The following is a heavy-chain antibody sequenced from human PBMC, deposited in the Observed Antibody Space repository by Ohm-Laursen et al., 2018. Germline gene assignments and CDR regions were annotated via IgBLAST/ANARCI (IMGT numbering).Heavy chain of an antibody. CDR3: ARLRSNTVTTIGLDH. D-gene: IGHD5-18*01. J-gene: IGHJ4*02. CDR2: IKQDGSEK. CDR1: GFTFSSYW. V-gene: IGHV3-7*01. Sequence: SLRLSCTASGFTFSSYWMSWVRQAPGKGLEWVANIKQDGSEKYYVDSVKGRFTISRDNAKNMVYLQMNSLRVEDTDVYFCARLRSNTVTTIGLDHWGQGTLVTVSS.